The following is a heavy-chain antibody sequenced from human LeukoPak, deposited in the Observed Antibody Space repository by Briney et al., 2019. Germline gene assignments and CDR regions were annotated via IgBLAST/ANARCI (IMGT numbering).Heavy chain of an antibody. CDR1: GGSISSYY. V-gene: IGHV4-59*08. D-gene: IGHD6-19*01. CDR3: ARHRARYSSGWYFDY. J-gene: IGHJ4*02. Sequence: SETLSLTCTVSGGSISSYYWSWIRQPPGKELEWIGYIYSSGSTNYNPSLKSRVSISVDTSKNQFTLKLSSVTAADTAVYYCARHRARYSSGWYFDYWGQGTLVTVSS. CDR2: IYSSGST.